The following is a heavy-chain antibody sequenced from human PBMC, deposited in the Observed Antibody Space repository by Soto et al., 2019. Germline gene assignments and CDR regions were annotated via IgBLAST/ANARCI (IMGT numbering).Heavy chain of an antibody. CDR2: IFHSGST. CDR3: ARHRLGFDY. J-gene: IGHJ4*02. Sequence: SETLSLTCAVSGGSISSGAYSWSWIRQPPGKGLEWIGYIFHSGSTYYNPSLKSRVAISVDRSKNQFSLKLSSVTAADTAVYYCARHRLGFDYWGQGTLVTVSS. V-gene: IGHV4-30-2*01. D-gene: IGHD6-19*01. CDR1: GGSISSGAYS.